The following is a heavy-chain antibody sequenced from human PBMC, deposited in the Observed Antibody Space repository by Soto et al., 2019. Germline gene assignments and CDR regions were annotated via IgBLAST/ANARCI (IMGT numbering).Heavy chain of an antibody. D-gene: IGHD5-18*01. CDR2: IIPIFGTA. J-gene: IGHJ6*02. V-gene: IGHV1-69*06. CDR3: AWGGPRDGYELDWPKGRDYYYYGMDV. Sequence: QVQLVQSGAEVKKPGSSVKVSCKASGGTFSSYAISWVRQAPGQGLEWMGGIIPIFGTANYAQKFQGRVTITADKSTSTAYMELSSLRTEDTAVYYCAWGGPRDGYELDWPKGRDYYYYGMDVWGQGTTVTVSS. CDR1: GGTFSSYA.